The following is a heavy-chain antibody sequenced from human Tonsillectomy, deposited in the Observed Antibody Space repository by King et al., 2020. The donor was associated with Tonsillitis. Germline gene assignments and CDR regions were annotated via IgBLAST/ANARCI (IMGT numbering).Heavy chain of an antibody. Sequence: VQLVQSAAEVKKPGSSVKVSCKASEGTFSSFAVSWVRQAPGQGLNWMGGIAPIFDTLHYAQKFQGRVTIFADESTTTAYMELSSLTSEDTAVYYCARHTSGWYYFDYWGQGTLVTVSS. V-gene: IGHV1-69*01. CDR1: EGTFSSFA. CDR3: ARHTSGWYYFDY. D-gene: IGHD6-19*01. J-gene: IGHJ4*02. CDR2: IAPIFDTL.